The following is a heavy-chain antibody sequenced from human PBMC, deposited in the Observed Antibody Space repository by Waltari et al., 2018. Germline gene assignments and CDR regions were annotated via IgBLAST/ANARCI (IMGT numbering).Heavy chain of an antibody. CDR1: GYSISSGYY. CDR2: IYHSGRT. J-gene: IGHJ6*03. V-gene: IGHV4-38-2*01. Sequence: QVQLQESGPGLVKPSETLSLTCAVSGYSISSGYYWGWIRQPPGKGLEWIGSIYHSGRTYYNPSLKSRVTISVDTSKNQFPLKLSSVTAADTAVYYCARRAAIAATGPTYYMDVWGKGTTVTVSS. D-gene: IGHD6-13*01. CDR3: ARRAAIAATGPTYYMDV.